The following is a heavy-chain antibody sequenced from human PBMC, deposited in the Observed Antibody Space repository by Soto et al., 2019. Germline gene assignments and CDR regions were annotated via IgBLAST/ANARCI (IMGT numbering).Heavy chain of an antibody. J-gene: IGHJ3*02. CDR3: ARGTWVRSAFDI. Sequence: QVQLQQWGAELLKPSETLSLTCAVYGGSFSGYYWSWIRQPPGKGLEWIGEINHSGITNYNPSLKRRVTISVDTTTNQFFLKLSSVTAADTAVYYCARGTWVRSAFDIWGQGTMVTVSS. V-gene: IGHV4-34*01. CDR2: INHSGIT. D-gene: IGHD3-10*01. CDR1: GGSFSGYY.